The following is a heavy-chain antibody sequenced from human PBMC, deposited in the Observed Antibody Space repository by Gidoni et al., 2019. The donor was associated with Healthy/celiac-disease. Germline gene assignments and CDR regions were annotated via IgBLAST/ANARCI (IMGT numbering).Heavy chain of an antibody. J-gene: IGHJ6*02. CDR1: GYTFPSYA. Sequence: QVQLVQSGAEVKKPGASVKVSCKASGYTFPSYAMHWVRQAPGQRLEWMGWINAGNGNTKYSQKFQGRVTITRDTSASTAYMELSSLRSEDTAVYYCAREYSSSWYYYYYGMDVWGQGTTVTVSS. V-gene: IGHV1-3*01. CDR3: AREYSSSWYYYYYGMDV. CDR2: INAGNGNT. D-gene: IGHD6-13*01.